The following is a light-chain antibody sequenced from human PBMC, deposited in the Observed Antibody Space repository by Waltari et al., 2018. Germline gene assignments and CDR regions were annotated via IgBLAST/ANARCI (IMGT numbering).Light chain of an antibody. V-gene: IGKV3-20*01. Sequence: EIVLTQSPDTLSLSSGERATLSCRASQSVSSSSLAWYQQKPGQAPRLLIYGASSKSTGIPDMFSGSGSGTHFTLTISRLEPEDFAVYCCQQYGSSPRTFGQGTKLEIK. CDR3: QQYGSSPRT. J-gene: IGKJ2*01. CDR1: QSVSSSS. CDR2: GAS.